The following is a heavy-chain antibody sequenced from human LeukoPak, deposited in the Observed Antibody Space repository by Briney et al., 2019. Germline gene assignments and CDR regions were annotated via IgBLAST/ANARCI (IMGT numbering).Heavy chain of an antibody. CDR1: GYTFTSYG. CDR3: ARERVTVRYCSGGSCYSGFDP. V-gene: IGHV1-18*01. J-gene: IGHJ5*02. D-gene: IGHD2-15*01. CDR2: ISAYNGNT. Sequence: AASVKVSCKASGYTFTSYGISWVRQAPGQGLEWMGWISAYNGNTNYAQKLQGRVTMTTDTSTSTAYMELRSLRSDDTAVYYCARERVTVRYCSGGSCYSGFDPWGQGTLVTVSS.